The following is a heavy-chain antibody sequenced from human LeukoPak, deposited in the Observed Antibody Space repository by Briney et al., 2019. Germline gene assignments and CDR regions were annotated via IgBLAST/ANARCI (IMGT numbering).Heavy chain of an antibody. V-gene: IGHV4-61*02. CDR3: ARDALLWFGEPSGFDY. CDR2: IYTSGST. Sequence: PSETLSLTCTVSGGSISSGSYYWSWIRQPAGKGLEWIGRIYTSGSTNYNPSLKSRVTMSVDTSKNQFSLKLSSVTAADTAVYYCARDALLWFGEPSGFDYWGQGTLVTVSS. CDR1: GGSISSGSYY. J-gene: IGHJ4*02. D-gene: IGHD3-10*01.